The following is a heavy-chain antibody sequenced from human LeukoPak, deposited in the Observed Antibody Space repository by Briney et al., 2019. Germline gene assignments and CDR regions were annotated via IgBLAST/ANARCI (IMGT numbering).Heavy chain of an antibody. CDR2: ISGSGGST. D-gene: IGHD3-16*01. Sequence: GGSPRLSCAASGFTVSSNYMSWVRQAPGKGLEWVSAISGSGGSTYYADSVKGRFTISRDNSKNTLYLQMNSLRAEDTAVYYCVRDHLYSFDYWGQGTLVTVSS. J-gene: IGHJ4*02. V-gene: IGHV3-23*01. CDR3: VRDHLYSFDY. CDR1: GFTVSSNY.